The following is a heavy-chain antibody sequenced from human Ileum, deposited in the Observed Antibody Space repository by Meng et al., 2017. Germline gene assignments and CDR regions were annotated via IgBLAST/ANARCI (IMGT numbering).Heavy chain of an antibody. J-gene: IGHJ4*02. CDR3: VRENDNWNYFDY. Sequence: QVQLAQSGTEVKKVGASVKVSCTASGYTFRNYPLHWVRQAPGQRPEWMGWINAGNGNIKISQKFQGRITITSDTSATAYMELSSLRSEDTAVYFCVRENDNWNYFDYWGQGSLVTVSS. CDR1: GYTFRNYP. D-gene: IGHD1-1*01. V-gene: IGHV1-3*01. CDR2: INAGNGNI.